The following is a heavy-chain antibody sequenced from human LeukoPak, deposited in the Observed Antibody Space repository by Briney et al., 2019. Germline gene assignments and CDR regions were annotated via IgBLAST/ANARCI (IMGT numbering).Heavy chain of an antibody. CDR2: ISYDGSNK. J-gene: IGHJ4*02. V-gene: IGHV3-30-3*01. CDR1: GFTFSSYA. CDR3: ARDELRYYYDSSGFDY. D-gene: IGHD3-22*01. Sequence: GRSLRLSCAASGFTFSSYAMHWVRQAPGKGLEWVAVISYDGSNKYYADSVKGRFTISRDNSKNTLYLQMNSLRAEDTAVYYCARDELRYYYDSSGFDYWGQGTLVTVSS.